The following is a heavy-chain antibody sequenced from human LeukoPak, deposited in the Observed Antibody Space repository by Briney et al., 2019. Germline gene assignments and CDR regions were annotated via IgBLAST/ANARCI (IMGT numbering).Heavy chain of an antibody. V-gene: IGHV1-2*02. Sequence: GASVKVSCKASGYTFTSYGISWVRQAPGQGLEWMGWINPNNGGTNFAQNFQARVTMAWDTSINTAYMELSRLTSDDTAVYYCARLGRQDTAMAWGQGTLVTVSS. CDR2: INPNNGGT. J-gene: IGHJ5*02. D-gene: IGHD5-18*01. CDR3: ARLGRQDTAMA. CDR1: GYTFTSYG.